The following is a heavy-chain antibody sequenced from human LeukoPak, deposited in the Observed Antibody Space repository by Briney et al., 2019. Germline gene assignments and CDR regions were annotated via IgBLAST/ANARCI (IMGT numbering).Heavy chain of an antibody. D-gene: IGHD3-3*01. Sequence: SETLSLTCTVSGGSISSYYWSWIRQPAGKGLEWIGRIYTSGSTNYNPSLKSRVTMSVDTSKNQFSLKLSSVTAADTAVYYCARDKLAYYDFWSGPYYMDVWGKGTTVTVSS. CDR1: GGSISSYY. V-gene: IGHV4-4*07. CDR3: ARDKLAYYDFWSGPYYMDV. J-gene: IGHJ6*03. CDR2: IYTSGST.